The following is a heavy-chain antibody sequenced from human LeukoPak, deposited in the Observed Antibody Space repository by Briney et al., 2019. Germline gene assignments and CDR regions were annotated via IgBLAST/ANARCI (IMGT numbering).Heavy chain of an antibody. Sequence: GGSLRLSCAAPGFTFSSYAMSWVRQAPGKGLEWVSAISGSGGSTYYADSVKGRFTISRDNSKDTVYLQMNSLRVEDTAVYYCTKDQSSSSWYAGYWGQGTLVIVSS. V-gene: IGHV3-23*01. D-gene: IGHD6-13*01. J-gene: IGHJ4*02. CDR2: ISGSGGST. CDR1: GFTFSSYA. CDR3: TKDQSSSSWYAGY.